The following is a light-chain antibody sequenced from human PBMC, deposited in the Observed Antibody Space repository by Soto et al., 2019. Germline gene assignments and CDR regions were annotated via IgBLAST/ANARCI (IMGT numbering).Light chain of an antibody. Sequence: EIVLTQSPATLSLSPGERATLSCRASQSVSSYLAWYQQKSGQAPRLLIYDASNRATGIPARFSGSGSGTDFTLTISSLEPEDFAGYYCQQRSNWPGFGPGTKVDIK. CDR3: QQRSNWPG. CDR1: QSVSSY. V-gene: IGKV3-11*01. J-gene: IGKJ3*01. CDR2: DAS.